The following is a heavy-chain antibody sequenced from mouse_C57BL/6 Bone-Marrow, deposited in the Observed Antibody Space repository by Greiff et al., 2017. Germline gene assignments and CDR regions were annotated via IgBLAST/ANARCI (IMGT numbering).Heavy chain of an antibody. Sequence: EVKLMESGGGLVKPGGSLKLSCAASGFTFSSYAMSWVRQTPEKRLEWVATISDGGSYTYYPDNVKGRFTISRDNAKNNLYLQMSHLKSEDAAMYYCARSIYFPYIDYWGQGTTLTVSS. J-gene: IGHJ2*01. V-gene: IGHV5-4*03. CDR2: ISDGGSYT. D-gene: IGHD2-1*01. CDR1: GFTFSSYA. CDR3: ARSIYFPYIDY.